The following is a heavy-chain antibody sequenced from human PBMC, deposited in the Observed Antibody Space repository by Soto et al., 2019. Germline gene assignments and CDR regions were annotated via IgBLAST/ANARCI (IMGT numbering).Heavy chain of an antibody. CDR2: FDPEDGET. D-gene: IGHD6-13*01. V-gene: IGHV1-24*01. CDR1: GYTLTELS. Sequence: ASVKVSCKVSGYTLTELSMHWVRQAPGKGLEWMGGFDPEDGETIYAQKFQGRITMTEDTSTDTAYMELSSLRSEDTAVYYCATDVLSSWFYFDYWGQGTLVIGSS. J-gene: IGHJ4*02. CDR3: ATDVLSSWFYFDY.